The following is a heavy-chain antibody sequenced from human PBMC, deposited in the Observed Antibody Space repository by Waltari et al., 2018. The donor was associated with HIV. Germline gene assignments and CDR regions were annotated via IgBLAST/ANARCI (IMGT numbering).Heavy chain of an antibody. CDR1: GYTFTSWS. J-gene: IGHJ4*02. CDR3: ARGAPGHYCSGGSCPYFDY. V-gene: IGHV1-8*02. Sequence: QVQLVQSGAEVRKPGASVKVSCKASGYTFTSWSVNWVRQAPGHGLEWMGWVNPYSGNTGYAKNFQGRVTMTRNTSISTAYMELSGLRSEDTAVYYCARGAPGHYCSGGSCPYFDYWGQGSLVTVSS. D-gene: IGHD2-15*01. CDR2: VNPYSGNT.